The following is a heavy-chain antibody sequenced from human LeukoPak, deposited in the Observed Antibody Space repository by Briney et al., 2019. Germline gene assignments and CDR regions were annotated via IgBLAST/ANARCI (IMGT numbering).Heavy chain of an antibody. CDR2: MNPNSGNT. D-gene: IGHD6-13*01. V-gene: IGHV1-8*01. J-gene: IGHJ4*02. Sequence: ASVTVSCKASGYTFTSYDINWVRQATGQGLEWMGWMNPNSGNTGYAQKFQGRVTMTRNTSISTAYMELSSLRSEDTAVYYCARVYKQHSPRGSFGYWGQGTLVTVSS. CDR1: GYTFTSYD. CDR3: ARVYKQHSPRGSFGY.